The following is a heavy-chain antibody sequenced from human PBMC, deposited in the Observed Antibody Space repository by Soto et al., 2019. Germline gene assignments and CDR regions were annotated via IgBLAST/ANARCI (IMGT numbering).Heavy chain of an antibody. Sequence: SETLSLTCTVSGGSISSYYWSWIRQPPGKGLEWIGYIYYSGSTNYNPSLKSRVTISVDTSKNQFALKLSSVTAADTAVYFCARHESPVAAASFDYWGQGTLVTVSS. V-gene: IGHV4-59*08. CDR3: ARHESPVAAASFDY. CDR1: GGSISSYY. CDR2: IYYSGST. J-gene: IGHJ4*02. D-gene: IGHD6-13*01.